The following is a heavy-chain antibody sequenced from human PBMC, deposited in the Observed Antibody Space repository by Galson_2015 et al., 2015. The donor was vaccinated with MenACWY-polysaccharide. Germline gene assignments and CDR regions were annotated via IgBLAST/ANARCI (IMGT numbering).Heavy chain of an antibody. CDR1: GGSLSGYY. V-gene: IGHV4-34*01. D-gene: IGHD2-21*02. J-gene: IGHJ6*03. Sequence: TLSLTCAVYGGSLSGYYWSWIRQPPGKGLEWIGDINYSEITKYNPSLPCRVTISVDTSTNQFSLKLSSVTAADTAEYYCARGGRETSAIAFYYYYYMDVWGRGTTVTISS. CDR3: ARGGRETSAIAFYYYYYMDV. CDR2: INYSEIT.